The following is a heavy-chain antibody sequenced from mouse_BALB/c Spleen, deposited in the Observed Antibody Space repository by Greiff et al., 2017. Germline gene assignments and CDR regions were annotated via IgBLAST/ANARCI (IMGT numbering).Heavy chain of an antibody. CDR3: ARELDFDY. J-gene: IGHJ2*01. CDR1: GFTFSSFG. Sequence: EVKLVESGGGLVQPGGSRKLSCAASGFTFSSFGMHWVRQAPEKGLEWVAYISSGSSTIYYADTVKGRFTISRDNPKNTLFLQMTSLRSEDTAMYYCARELDFDYWGQGTTLTVSS. V-gene: IGHV5-17*02. CDR2: ISSGSSTI.